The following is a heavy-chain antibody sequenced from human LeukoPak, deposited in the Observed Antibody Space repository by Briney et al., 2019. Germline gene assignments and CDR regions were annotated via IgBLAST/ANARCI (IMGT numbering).Heavy chain of an antibody. Sequence: GGSLRLSCAASGFTVSSNYMNWVRQAPGKGLEWVSVICGGGNIYYADSVKGRFTISRDNSKNTLYLQMNSLRAEDTAVYYCARGAGYNYPYYFDYWGQGTLVTVSS. J-gene: IGHJ4*02. CDR2: ICGGGNI. CDR1: GFTVSSNY. V-gene: IGHV3-53*01. CDR3: ARGAGYNYPYYFDY. D-gene: IGHD5-24*01.